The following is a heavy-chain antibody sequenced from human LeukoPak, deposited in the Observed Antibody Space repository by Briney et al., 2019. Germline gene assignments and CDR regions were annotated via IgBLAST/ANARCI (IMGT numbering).Heavy chain of an antibody. CDR1: GFTFRSYA. V-gene: IGHV3-23*01. Sequence: GGSLRLSCAVSGFTFRSYAMNWVRQAPGRGLEWVSVIGYNDVNPVYRDFVKGRFTISRDDSKNTVYLQMNSLRAEDTAVYYCAKGYGISLTPGSRLLDNWGQGTLVTVSS. D-gene: IGHD3-16*01. CDR3: AKGYGISLTPGSRLLDN. J-gene: IGHJ4*02. CDR2: IGYNDVNP.